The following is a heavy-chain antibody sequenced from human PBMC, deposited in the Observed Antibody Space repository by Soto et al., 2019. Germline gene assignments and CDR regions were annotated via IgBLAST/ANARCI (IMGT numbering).Heavy chain of an antibody. CDR1: GYIFTSYA. CDR2: INGGAGDT. CDR3: ARSPSRMAAETQLDP. D-gene: IGHD6-6*01. V-gene: IGHV1-3*01. Sequence: QVQLVQSGAEVRKPGASVKISCKASGYIFTSYAIHWLRQAPGQRLEWMGWINGGAGDTRYSVNFQGRVTFTRDTAATPAFMDLSSLSSADTAIYYCARSPSRMAAETQLDPWGQGTLVSVSS. J-gene: IGHJ5*02.